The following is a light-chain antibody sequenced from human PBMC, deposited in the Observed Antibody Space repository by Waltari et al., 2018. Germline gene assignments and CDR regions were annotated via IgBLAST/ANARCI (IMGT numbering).Light chain of an antibody. CDR3: SSQSSDNVVL. V-gene: IGLV2-14*03. CDR1: SSDVGGYNS. J-gene: IGLJ2*01. CDR2: DVS. Sequence: QSALTQPASVSGSPGQSITISCTGTSSDVGGYNSVSWYQDQPGQAPKVIIYDVSDRPSGISERFSDAKSGNTASLTISGLQAEDEADYYCSSQSSDNVVLFGGGTKLTVL.